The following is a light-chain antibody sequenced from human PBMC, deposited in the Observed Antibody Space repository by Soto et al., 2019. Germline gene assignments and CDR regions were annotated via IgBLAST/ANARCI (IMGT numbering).Light chain of an antibody. CDR1: QSISSW. J-gene: IGKJ1*01. Sequence: DIQMTQSPSTLSASVGDRVTITCRASQSISSWLAWYQQKPGKAPKLLIYKASNLESGVPSRFSGSGSGTEFTLTISSLQPDDYATYYCQQYNSDPWTFGRGSKMEI. CDR3: QQYNSDPWT. V-gene: IGKV1-5*03. CDR2: KAS.